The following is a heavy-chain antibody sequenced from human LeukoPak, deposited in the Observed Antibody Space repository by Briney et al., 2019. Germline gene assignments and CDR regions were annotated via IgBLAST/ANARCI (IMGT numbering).Heavy chain of an antibody. J-gene: IGHJ4*02. CDR3: ARLGGRARSYFDY. CDR1: GYSFTSYW. Sequence: GESLKISCKGSGYSFTSYWIGWVRKMPGKGLEWMGIIYPGDSATRYSTSFQGQVTISADQSISTAYLPWSSLKASDTAMYYCARLGGRARSYFDYWGQGTLVTVSS. D-gene: IGHD3-16*01. CDR2: IYPGDSAT. V-gene: IGHV5-51*01.